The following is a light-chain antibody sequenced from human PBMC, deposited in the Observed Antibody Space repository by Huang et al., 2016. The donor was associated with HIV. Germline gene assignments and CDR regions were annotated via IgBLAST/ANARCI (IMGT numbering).Light chain of an antibody. CDR1: QSICSY. CDR2: DAS. V-gene: IGKV3-11*01. Sequence: EIVLTQSPAPLSLSQGERATLPCRASQSICSYLVWDQQKPGQAPMLLIYDASNRATGIPARFSGSGSGTNFTLTISSLEPEDFAVYYCQQRSNWPPTFGGGTKVEIK. J-gene: IGKJ4*01. CDR3: QQRSNWPPT.